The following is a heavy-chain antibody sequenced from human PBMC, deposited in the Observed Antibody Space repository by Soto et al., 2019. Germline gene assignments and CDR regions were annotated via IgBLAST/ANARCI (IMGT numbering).Heavy chain of an antibody. CDR2: ISYDGSNK. J-gene: IGHJ4*02. CDR3: AKGGGYCSGGSCYDFDY. CDR1: GLTFSSYG. Sequence: QVQLVESGGGVVQPGRSLRLSCAASGLTFSSYGMHWVRQAPGKGLEWVAVISYDGSNKYYADSVKGRFTISRDNSKNTLYLQMNSLRAEDPAVYYCAKGGGYCSGGSCYDFDYWGQGTLVTVSS. D-gene: IGHD2-15*01. V-gene: IGHV3-30*18.